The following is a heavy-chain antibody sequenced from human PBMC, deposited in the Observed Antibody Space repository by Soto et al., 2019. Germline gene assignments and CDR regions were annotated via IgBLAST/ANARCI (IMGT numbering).Heavy chain of an antibody. CDR2: IYYSGST. CDR1: GGPISSYY. D-gene: IGHD6-13*01. Sequence: SETLSLTCTVSGGPISSYYWSWIRQPPGKGLEWIGYIYYSGSTNYNPSLKSRVTISVDTSKNQFSLKLSSVTAADTAVYYCARVGVAAAGTEWFDPWGQGTLVTVSS. J-gene: IGHJ5*02. V-gene: IGHV4-59*01. CDR3: ARVGVAAAGTEWFDP.